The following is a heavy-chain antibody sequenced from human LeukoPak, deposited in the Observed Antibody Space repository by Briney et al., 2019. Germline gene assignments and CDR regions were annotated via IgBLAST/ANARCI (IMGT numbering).Heavy chain of an antibody. CDR3: ARDQGIAVAGNLGY. CDR1: GYTFTSYD. V-gene: IGHV1-8*01. CDR2: MSPNSGNT. Sequence: ASVKVSCKASGYTFTSYDINWVRQATGQGLEWMGWMSPNSGNTGYAQKFQGRVTMTTDTSTSTAYMELRSLRSDDTAVYYCARDQGIAVAGNLGYWGQGTLVTVSS. D-gene: IGHD6-19*01. J-gene: IGHJ4*02.